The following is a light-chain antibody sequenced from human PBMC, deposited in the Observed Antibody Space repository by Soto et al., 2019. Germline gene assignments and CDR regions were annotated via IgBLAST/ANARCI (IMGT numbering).Light chain of an antibody. CDR1: QIISSY. J-gene: IGKJ2*01. V-gene: IGKV1-39*01. CDR2: AAS. Sequence: DIQMTQSPSSLSASVGDRVTITCRASQIISSYLNWYQQKPGKAPKLLIYAASSLQSGVPSRLSGSGSGTDFTLTICSLQPEDFATYYCQQSYSTPMYTFGQGTKLEIK. CDR3: QQSYSTPMYT.